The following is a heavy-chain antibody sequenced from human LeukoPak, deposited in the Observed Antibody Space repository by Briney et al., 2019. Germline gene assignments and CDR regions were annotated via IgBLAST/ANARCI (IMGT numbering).Heavy chain of an antibody. CDR3: ARSSLFVPAAAILPRFDP. Sequence: SQTLSLTCTVSGGSISSGGYYWSWIRQHPGKGLEWIGYIYYSGSTYYNPSLKSRVTISVDTSKNQFSLKLSSVTAADTAVYYCARSSLFVPAAAILPRFDPWGQGTLVTVSS. CDR2: IYYSGST. J-gene: IGHJ5*02. D-gene: IGHD2-2*01. V-gene: IGHV4-31*03. CDR1: GGSISSGGYY.